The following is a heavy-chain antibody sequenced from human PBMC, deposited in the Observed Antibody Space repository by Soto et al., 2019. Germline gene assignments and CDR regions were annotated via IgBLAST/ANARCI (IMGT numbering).Heavy chain of an antibody. Sequence: GGSLRLSCAASGFTFSSYWMSWVRQAPGKGLEWVANIKQDGSEKYYVDSVKGRFTISRDNAKNSLYLQMNSLRAEDTAVYYCARENRRPPQGYYYYYYMDVWGKGTTVTVSS. V-gene: IGHV3-7*01. CDR1: GFTFSSYW. J-gene: IGHJ6*03. CDR2: IKQDGSEK. D-gene: IGHD3-16*02. CDR3: ARENRRPPQGYYYYYYMDV.